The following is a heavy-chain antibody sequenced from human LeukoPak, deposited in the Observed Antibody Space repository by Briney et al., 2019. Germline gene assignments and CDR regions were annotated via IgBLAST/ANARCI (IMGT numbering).Heavy chain of an antibody. CDR3: ATRRAYSSSHMYYFDY. V-gene: IGHV1-24*01. CDR1: GYTLTELS. J-gene: IGHJ4*02. D-gene: IGHD6-13*01. Sequence: ASVKVSCKVSGYTLTELSMHWVRQAPGKGLEWMGGLDPEDGETIYAQKFQGRVTMTEDTSTDTAYMELSSLRSEDTAVYYCATRRAYSSSHMYYFDYWGQGTLVTVSS. CDR2: LDPEDGET.